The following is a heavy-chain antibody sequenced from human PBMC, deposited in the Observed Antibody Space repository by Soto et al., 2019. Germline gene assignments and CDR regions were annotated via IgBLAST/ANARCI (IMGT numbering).Heavy chain of an antibody. D-gene: IGHD2-8*02. J-gene: IGHJ3*01. V-gene: IGHV3-23*01. Sequence: EVQLLESGGGLVQPGGSLRLSCAASGFTFSTYALSWVRQAPGKGLEWVSGIGASGAGTYYADSVKGRFTISRDNSKNTLHLQMNSLRAEDTALYYCAKATATGGGAFDFCGQGTMVTVSS. CDR2: IGASGAGT. CDR3: AKATATGGGAFDF. CDR1: GFTFSTYA.